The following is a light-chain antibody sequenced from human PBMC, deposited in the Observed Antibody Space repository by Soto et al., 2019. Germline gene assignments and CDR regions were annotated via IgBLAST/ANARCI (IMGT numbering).Light chain of an antibody. CDR3: SSYAGSNNYV. Sequence: LTQPPSASGSPGQSVTISCAGTSSDVGGYDYVSWYQQHPGEAPKLIIYEVSKRPSGVPDRFSGSKSGNTASLTVSGLQAEDEADYYCSSYAGSNNYVFGTGTKVTVL. CDR1: SSDVGGYDY. V-gene: IGLV2-8*01. J-gene: IGLJ1*01. CDR2: EVS.